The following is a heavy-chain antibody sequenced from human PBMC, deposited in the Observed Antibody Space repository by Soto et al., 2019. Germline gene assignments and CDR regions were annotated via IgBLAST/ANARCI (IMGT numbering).Heavy chain of an antibody. J-gene: IGHJ2*01. CDR1: GGSFSGYY. Sequence: QVQLQQWGAGLLKPSESLSLTCAVYGGSFSGYYWNWIRQPPGKGLEWIGEINHSGSINYNPSLRSRVTISVDTSKNQFSLPVSSLTAADTAVYYCARVAALNRGPYWIFDLWGRGTLITVSS. V-gene: IGHV4-34*01. CDR3: ARVAALNRGPYWIFDL. CDR2: INHSGSI.